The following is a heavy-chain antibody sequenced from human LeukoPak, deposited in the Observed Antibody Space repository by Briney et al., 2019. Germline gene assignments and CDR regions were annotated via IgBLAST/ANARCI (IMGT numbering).Heavy chain of an antibody. D-gene: IGHD6-13*01. J-gene: IGHJ5*02. CDR2: IYYSGST. Sequence: SETLSLTCTVSGGSISSYYWSWIRQPPGKGLEWIGYIYYSGSTNYNPSLKSRVTISVDTSKNQFSLKLSSVTAADTAVYYCAREGAAAGTGGWFDPWGQGTLVTVSS. CDR3: AREGAAAGTGGWFDP. V-gene: IGHV4-59*01. CDR1: GGSISSYY.